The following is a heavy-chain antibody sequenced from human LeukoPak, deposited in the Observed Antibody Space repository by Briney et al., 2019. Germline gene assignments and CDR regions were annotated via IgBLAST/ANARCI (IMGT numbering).Heavy chain of an antibody. D-gene: IGHD2-15*01. V-gene: IGHV4-34*01. CDR3: ARDSFEVVASN. Sequence: PSETLSLTRAVYGGSFSGYYWSWIRQPPGKGLEWIGEINHSGSTNYNPSLKSRVTISVDTSKNQFSLKLSSVTAADTAVYYCARDSFEVVASNWGQGTLVTVSS. J-gene: IGHJ4*02. CDR2: INHSGST. CDR1: GGSFSGYY.